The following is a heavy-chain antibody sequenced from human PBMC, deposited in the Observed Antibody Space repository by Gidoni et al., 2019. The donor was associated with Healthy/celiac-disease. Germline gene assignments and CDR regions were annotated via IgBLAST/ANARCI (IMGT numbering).Heavy chain of an antibody. CDR2: ISYDGSNK. CDR3: ATSPDSGSYGAALVDY. V-gene: IGHV3-30*03. CDR1: GFTFSSYG. Sequence: QVQLVESGGGVVQPGRSLRLSCAASGFTFSSYGMHWVRQAPGKGLEWVAVISYDGSNKYYADSVKGRFTISRDNSKNTLYLQMNSLRAEDTAVYYCATSPDSGSYGAALVDYWGQGTLVTVSS. D-gene: IGHD1-26*01. J-gene: IGHJ4*02.